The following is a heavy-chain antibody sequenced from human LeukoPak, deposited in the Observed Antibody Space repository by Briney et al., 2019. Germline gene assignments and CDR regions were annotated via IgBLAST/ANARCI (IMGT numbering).Heavy chain of an antibody. D-gene: IGHD3-16*01. CDR2: LRNDGSTK. CDR1: GFTFSIYA. J-gene: IGHJ4*02. V-gene: IGHV3-30*02. CDR3: ARNIRGYYFDY. Sequence: TGGSLRLSCAASGFTFSIYAMHWVRQAPGQGLEWVALLRNDGSTKYYADSVKARFTISRDNSKNTLYLEMNSLRAEDTAVYYCARNIRGYYFDYWGQGTLVTVSS.